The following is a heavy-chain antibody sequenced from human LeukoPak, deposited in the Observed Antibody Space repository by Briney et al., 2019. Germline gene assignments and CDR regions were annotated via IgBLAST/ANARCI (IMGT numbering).Heavy chain of an antibody. CDR3: ARDSGFGLFDY. Sequence: PGGSLRLSCAASGFTFSDYYMSWIRQAPGKGLEWVSYISSSGNTIYYADSAKGRFTISRDNAKNSLYLQMNSLGAEDTAVHYCARDSGFGLFDYWGQGTLVTVSS. CDR1: GFTFSDYY. V-gene: IGHV3-11*04. CDR2: ISSSGNTI. D-gene: IGHD5-12*01. J-gene: IGHJ4*02.